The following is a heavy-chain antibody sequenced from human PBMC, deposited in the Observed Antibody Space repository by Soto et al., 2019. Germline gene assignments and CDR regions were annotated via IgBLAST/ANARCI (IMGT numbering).Heavy chain of an antibody. V-gene: IGHV1-8*01. D-gene: IGHD6-13*01. Sequence: QVQLVQSGAEVKKPGASVKVSCKASGYTFTSYDINWVRQATGQGLEWMGWMNPNSGNTGYAQKFQSRVTITRNTSISTAYMELSRLRSEDTAVYYCARERSAAGTGWFDPWGQGTLVTVSS. J-gene: IGHJ5*02. CDR2: MNPNSGNT. CDR3: ARERSAAGTGWFDP. CDR1: GYTFTSYD.